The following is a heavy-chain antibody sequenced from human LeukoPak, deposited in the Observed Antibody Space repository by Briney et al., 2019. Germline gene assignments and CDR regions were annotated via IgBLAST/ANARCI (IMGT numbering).Heavy chain of an antibody. D-gene: IGHD2-2*01. CDR1: GDSVSSNSVT. Sequence: SQTLSLTCAISGDSVSSNSVTWNWIRQSPSRGLEWLGRTYYRSTWYNDYAVSVRGRITVNPDTSKNQFSLRLNSVTPEDTAVYYCARRLTQYDCFDPWGQGILVTVSS. CDR2: TYYRSTWYN. V-gene: IGHV6-1*01. J-gene: IGHJ5*02. CDR3: ARRLTQYDCFDP.